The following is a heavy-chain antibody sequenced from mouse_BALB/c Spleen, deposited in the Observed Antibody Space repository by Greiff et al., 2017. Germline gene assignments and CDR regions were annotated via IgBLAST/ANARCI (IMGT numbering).Heavy chain of an antibody. V-gene: IGHV1-7*01. CDR2: INPSTGYT. CDR1: GYTFTSYW. CDR3: ARGYYGSSYAFAY. J-gene: IGHJ3*01. Sequence: QVQLQQSGAELAKPGASVKMSCKASGYTFTSYWMHWVKQRPGQGLEWIGYINPSTGYTEYNQKFKDKATLTADKSSSTAYMQLSSLTSEDSAVYYCARGYYGSSYAFAYWGQGTLVTVSA. D-gene: IGHD1-1*01.